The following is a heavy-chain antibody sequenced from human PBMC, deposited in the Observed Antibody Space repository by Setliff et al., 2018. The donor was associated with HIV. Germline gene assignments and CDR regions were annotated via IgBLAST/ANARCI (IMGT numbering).Heavy chain of an antibody. CDR1: GDSIGSNTFY. Sequence: SETLSLTCSVYGDSIGSNTFYWVWPRQHPGKEPEWIGSINHSGNTYYFPSLKSRVTMSVDTSKNQFSRRLSSVTATDTAVYYCARHRASSSGFPLDFWGQGALVTVSS. V-gene: IGHV4-39*01. D-gene: IGHD6-6*01. CDR3: ARHRASSSGFPLDF. CDR2: INHSGNT. J-gene: IGHJ4*02.